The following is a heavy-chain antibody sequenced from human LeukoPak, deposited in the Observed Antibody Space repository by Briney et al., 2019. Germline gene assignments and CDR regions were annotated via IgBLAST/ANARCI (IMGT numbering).Heavy chain of an antibody. V-gene: IGHV4-59*01. CDR3: ARDSPVDAFDI. J-gene: IGHJ3*02. CDR2: IYYSGST. Sequence: SETLSLTCTVSGGSISSYYWSWIRQPPGKGLEWIGYIYYSGSTNYNPSLKSRVTISVDTSKNQFSLKLGSVTAADTAVYYCARDSPVDAFDIWGQGTMVTVSS. CDR1: GGSISSYY.